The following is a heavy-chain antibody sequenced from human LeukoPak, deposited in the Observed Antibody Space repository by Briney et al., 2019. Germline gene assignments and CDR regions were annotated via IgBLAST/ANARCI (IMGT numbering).Heavy chain of an antibody. V-gene: IGHV1-2*02. CDR1: GYTFTGYY. CDR3: ARDHHPRYDFWITDRFYYYYYGMDV. J-gene: IGHJ6*02. CDR2: INPNSGGT. D-gene: IGHD3-3*01. Sequence: ASVKVSCKASGYTFTGYYMHWVRQAPGQGLEWMGWINPNSGGTNYAQKFQGRVTMTRDTSISTAYMELSRLRSDDTAVYYCARDHHPRYDFWITDRFYYYYYGMDVWGQGTTVTVS.